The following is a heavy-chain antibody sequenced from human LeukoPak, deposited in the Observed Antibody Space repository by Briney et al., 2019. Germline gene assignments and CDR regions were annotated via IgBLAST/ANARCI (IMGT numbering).Heavy chain of an antibody. CDR1: GFTFSSYS. J-gene: IGHJ4*02. D-gene: IGHD2-15*01. CDR3: ARDDGSYYFDY. V-gene: IGHV3-21*01. CDR2: ISXSSSYI. Sequence: GGSLRLSCAASGFTFSSYSMNWVRQAPGKGLXWVSSISXSSSYIYYADSVKGRFTISRDNAKNSLYLQMNSLRAEDTAVYYCARDDGSYYFDYWGQGTLVTVSS.